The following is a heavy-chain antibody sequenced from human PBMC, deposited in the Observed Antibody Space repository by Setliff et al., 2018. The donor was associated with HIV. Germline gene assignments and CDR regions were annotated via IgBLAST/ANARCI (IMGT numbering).Heavy chain of an antibody. CDR1: GGSISSYC. V-gene: IGHV4-59*12. Sequence: SETLSLTCTVSGGSISSYCWNWIRQSPGRGLEWIGFIFSSGNTKYNPSLKSRVTISVDTSKNQFSLNLSSVTAADTAVYYCARGGLGVVGAIDYWSQGTLVTVSS. CDR3: ARGGLGVVGAIDY. J-gene: IGHJ4*02. D-gene: IGHD2-15*01. CDR2: IFSSGNT.